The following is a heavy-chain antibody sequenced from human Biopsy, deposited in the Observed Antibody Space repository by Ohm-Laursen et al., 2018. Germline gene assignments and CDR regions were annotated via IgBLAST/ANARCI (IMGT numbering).Heavy chain of an antibody. V-gene: IGHV3-11*06. CDR1: GFTFSDYN. CDR3: ARAYPPPGRRLVVVAGDFDC. J-gene: IGHJ4*02. D-gene: IGHD2-15*01. CDR2: VSATGYYT. Sequence: SLRLSCAASGFTFSDYNVSWIRQAPGKGLERVSPVSATGYYTYYADSVKGRFTISRDNSKNSLYLQMNSLRAEDTAVYYCARAYPPPGRRLVVVAGDFDCWGQGTRVTVSS.